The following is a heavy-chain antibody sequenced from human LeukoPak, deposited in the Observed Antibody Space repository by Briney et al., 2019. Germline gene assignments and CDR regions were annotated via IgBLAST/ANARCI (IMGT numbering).Heavy chain of an antibody. CDR2: IYCSGSS. CDR1: GGSISSSSYY. D-gene: IGHD5-24*01. CDR3: SREAPKGMATMRDGY. V-gene: IGHV4-39*07. J-gene: IGHJ1*01. Sequence: SETLSLTCTVSGGSISSSSYYWAWIRQPRAKGLEWIGSIYCSGSSYYNPSRKSRVTITVDTYKNQFSLKLSSVTAADTAVYYCSREAPKGMATMRDGYRGQGTLVTVSS.